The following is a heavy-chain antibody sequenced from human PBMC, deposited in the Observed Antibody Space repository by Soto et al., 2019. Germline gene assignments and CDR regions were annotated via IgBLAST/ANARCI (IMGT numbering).Heavy chain of an antibody. Sequence: ASVKVSCKASGYTFTRYTMNWVRQAPGQRLEWMGWINPDNGNTKSSQKFQDRVIITRDTSASTAYMDLSSLRSEDTAVYYCARGKLQYLYFGMDVWGRGTTVTVSS. D-gene: IGHD4-4*01. CDR3: ARGKLQYLYFGMDV. V-gene: IGHV1-3*01. CDR2: INPDNGNT. J-gene: IGHJ6*02. CDR1: GYTFTRYT.